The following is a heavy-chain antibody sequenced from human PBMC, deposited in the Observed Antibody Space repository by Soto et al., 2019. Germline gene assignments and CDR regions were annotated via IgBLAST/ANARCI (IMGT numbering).Heavy chain of an antibody. V-gene: IGHV1-18*01. CDR3: ARTGGGMAARPLEY. J-gene: IGHJ4*02. Sequence: QVQLMQSGGEVKMPGASVEVSCKTSGHMFTTYGMSWVRQAPGQGLEWMAWISAYNGNKKYAQKFEGRVTMTTDTSTSTVSMELRDLTSDDTAIYYCARTGGGMAARPLEYWGQGTLVIVSS. D-gene: IGHD6-6*01. CDR2: ISAYNGNK. CDR1: GHMFTTYG.